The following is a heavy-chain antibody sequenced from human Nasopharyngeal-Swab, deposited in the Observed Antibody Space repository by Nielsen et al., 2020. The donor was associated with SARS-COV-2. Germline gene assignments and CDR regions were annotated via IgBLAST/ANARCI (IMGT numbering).Heavy chain of an antibody. Sequence: SETPSITCTVSGGYIRSSSYYWGWIRQPPGKGLEWIGSIYYSGSTYYNPSLKSRVTISVDTSKNQFSLKLSSVTAADTAVYYCARERGRGGIWNYYYYYMDVWGKGTTVTVSS. CDR1: GGYIRSSSYY. D-gene: IGHD3-10*01. V-gene: IGHV4-39*07. CDR3: ARERGRGGIWNYYYYYMDV. J-gene: IGHJ6*03. CDR2: IYYSGST.